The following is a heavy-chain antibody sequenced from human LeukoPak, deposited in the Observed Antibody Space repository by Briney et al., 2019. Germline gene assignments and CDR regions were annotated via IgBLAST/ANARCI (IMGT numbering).Heavy chain of an antibody. CDR3: ARGLPVFY. CDR1: GGSFSGYY. CDR2: INHSGST. V-gene: IGHV4-34*01. Sequence: SETLSLTCAVYGGSFSGYYWSWIRQPPGKGLEWIGEINHSGSTNYNPSFKSRVTISVDTSKNQFSLKLSSMTAADTAVYYCARGLPVFYWGQGTLVTVSS. J-gene: IGHJ4*02.